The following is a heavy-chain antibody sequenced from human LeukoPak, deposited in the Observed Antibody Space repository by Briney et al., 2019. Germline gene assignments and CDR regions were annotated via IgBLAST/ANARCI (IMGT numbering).Heavy chain of an antibody. Sequence: ASVKVSCRVSGYTLTELSMHWVRQAPGQGLEWMGWISAYNGNTNYAQKLQGRVTMTTDTSTSTAYMELRSLRSEDTAVYYCATDPRRWLQQSWGQGTLVTVSS. D-gene: IGHD5-24*01. CDR1: GYTLTELS. CDR2: ISAYNGNT. CDR3: ATDPRRWLQQS. J-gene: IGHJ5*02. V-gene: IGHV1-18*01.